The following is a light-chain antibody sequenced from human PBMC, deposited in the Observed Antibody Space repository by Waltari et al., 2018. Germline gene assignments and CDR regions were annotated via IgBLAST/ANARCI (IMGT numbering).Light chain of an antibody. J-gene: IGKJ2*01. CDR3: QQSYSPYT. V-gene: IGKV1-39*01. CDR2: AAS. CDR1: QSISSY. Sequence: IQMTQSPSSLSASVGDRVTITCRASQSISSYLNWYQQKPGKAPKLLIYAASSLQSGVPSMFSGSGSGTDFTLTISSLQPEDFATYYCQQSYSPYTFGQGTKLEIK.